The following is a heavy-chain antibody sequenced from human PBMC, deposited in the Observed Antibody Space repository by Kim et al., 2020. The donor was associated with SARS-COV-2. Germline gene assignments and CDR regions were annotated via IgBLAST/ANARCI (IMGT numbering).Heavy chain of an antibody. CDR1: GFTFDDYA. CDR3: AKDKGLTVTTGSWFDP. CDR2: ISWNSGSI. J-gene: IGHJ5*02. D-gene: IGHD4-17*01. V-gene: IGHV3-9*01. Sequence: GGSLRLSCAASGFTFDDYAMHWVRQAPGKGLEWVSGISWNSGSIGYADSVKGRFTISRDNAKNSLYLQMNSLRAEDTALYYCAKDKGLTVTTGSWFDPWGQGTLVTVSS.